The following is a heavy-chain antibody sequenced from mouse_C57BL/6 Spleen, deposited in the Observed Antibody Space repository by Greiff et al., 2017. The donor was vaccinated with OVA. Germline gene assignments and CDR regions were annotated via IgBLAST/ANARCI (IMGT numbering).Heavy chain of an antibody. CDR1: EYAFPSYD. V-gene: IGHV5-2*01. D-gene: IGHD2-4*01. J-gene: IGHJ3*01. CDR2: INSDGGST. Sequence: EVQRVESGGGLVQPGESLKLSCESNEYAFPSYDMSWVRKTPEKRLELVAAINSDGGSTYYPDTMERRFIISSDNTKKTLYLQMSSLMSEDTALDYCARRGNDYGGCADGGQGTLVTVSA. CDR3: ARRGNDYGGCAD.